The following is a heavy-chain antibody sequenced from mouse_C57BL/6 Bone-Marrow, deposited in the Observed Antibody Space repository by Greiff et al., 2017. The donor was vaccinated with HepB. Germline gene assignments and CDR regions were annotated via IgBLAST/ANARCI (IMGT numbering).Heavy chain of an antibody. J-gene: IGHJ3*01. CDR3: ARRDGARGTAQAWFAY. Sequence: EVKLMESGPGLVKPSQSLSLTCSVTGYSITSGYYWNWIRQFPGNKLEWMGYISYDGSNNYNPSLKNRISITRYTSKNQFFLKLNSVTTEDTATYYWARRDGARGTAQAWFAYWGQGTLVTVSA. V-gene: IGHV3-6*01. CDR1: GYSITSGYY. CDR2: ISYDGSN. D-gene: IGHD3-2*02.